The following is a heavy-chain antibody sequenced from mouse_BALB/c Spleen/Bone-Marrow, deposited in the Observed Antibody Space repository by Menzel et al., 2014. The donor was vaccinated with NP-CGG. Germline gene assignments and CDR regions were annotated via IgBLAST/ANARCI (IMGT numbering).Heavy chain of an antibody. Sequence: EVQLVESGPSLVKPSQTLSLSCSVTGDSITSDYWNWIRKFPGNKLEYMGYISYSGNTYYNPSLKSRISITRDTSNNQYIMQLNSVSADDTATYYCATYDDYCFDYWGQGTTLTVSS. V-gene: IGHV3-8*02. CDR2: ISYSGNT. J-gene: IGHJ2*01. CDR3: ATYDDYCFDY. D-gene: IGHD2-4*01. CDR1: GDSITSDY.